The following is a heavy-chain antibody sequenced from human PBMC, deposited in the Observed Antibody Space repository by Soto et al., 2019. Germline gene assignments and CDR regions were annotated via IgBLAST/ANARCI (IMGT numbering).Heavy chain of an antibody. D-gene: IGHD6-19*01. J-gene: IGHJ4*02. V-gene: IGHV3-30-3*01. CDR2: ISYDGSNK. CDR1: GFTFSSYA. CDR3: AREGAPYSSGWQGIDY. Sequence: QVQLVESGGDVVQPGRSLRLSCAASGFTFSSYAMHWVRQAPGKGLEWVAVISYDGSNKYYADSVKGRFTISRDNSKNTLYLQMNSLRAEDTAVYYCAREGAPYSSGWQGIDYWGQGTLVTVSS.